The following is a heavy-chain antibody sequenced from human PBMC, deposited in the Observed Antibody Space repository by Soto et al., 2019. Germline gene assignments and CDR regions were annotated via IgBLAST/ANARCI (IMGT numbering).Heavy chain of an antibody. Sequence: ETLSLTCAVSGASISGYFWSWIRQSPGKGLEWIAYMFQTGSTNYNPSLKSRATISIDPSNKQFSLSLSSVTAADTAIYYCARDAPAASYFDYWGPGTMVTVSS. CDR2: MFQTGST. CDR1: GASISGYF. J-gene: IGHJ4*02. D-gene: IGHD2-2*01. V-gene: IGHV4-59*01. CDR3: ARDAPAASYFDY.